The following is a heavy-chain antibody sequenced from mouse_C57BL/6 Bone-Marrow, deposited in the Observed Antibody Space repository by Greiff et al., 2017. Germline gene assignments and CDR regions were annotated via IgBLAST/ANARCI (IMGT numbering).Heavy chain of an antibody. V-gene: IGHV14-2*01. D-gene: IGHD1-1*01. CDR1: GFNIKDYY. CDR2: IDPEDGET. J-gene: IGHJ4*01. Sequence: EVKLVESGAELVKPGASVKLSCTASGFNIKDYYMHWVKQRTEQGLEWIGRIDPEDGETKYAPKFQGKATITADTSSNTAYLQLSSLTSEDTAVYYCAREYYYGSSFYAMDYWGQGTSVTVSS. CDR3: AREYYYGSSFYAMDY.